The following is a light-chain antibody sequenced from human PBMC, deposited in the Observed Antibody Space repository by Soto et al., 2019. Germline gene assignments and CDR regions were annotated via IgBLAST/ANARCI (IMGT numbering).Light chain of an antibody. CDR2: GAS. CDR3: QQFNDWPPLT. CDR1: QSVGSN. Sequence: EIVMTQSPATLSVSPGERATLSCRASQSVGSNLAWYQQKPGQAPRLLIHGASTRATGVPARFSGSGSRTDFTLTISSLQSEDFAVYYCQQFNDWPPLTFGGGTKVEIK. J-gene: IGKJ4*01. V-gene: IGKV3-15*01.